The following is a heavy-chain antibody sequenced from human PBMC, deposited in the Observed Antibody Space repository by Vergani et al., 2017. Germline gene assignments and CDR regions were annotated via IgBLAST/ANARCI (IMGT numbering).Heavy chain of an antibody. V-gene: IGHV4-39*01. CDR2: IYYRGST. Sequence: QLQLQESGPGLVKPSATLSLTCSVSGASIRSSNYYWGWIRQPPGKGLEWIASIYYRGSTYYNPSLKSQVTISVDTSKNQFSLKLSSVTAADTAVYFCARHSTVEWLVKLGWIDPGGQGILVTVSS. J-gene: IGHJ5*02. D-gene: IGHD6-19*01. CDR3: ARHSTVEWLVKLGWIDP. CDR1: GASIRSSNYY.